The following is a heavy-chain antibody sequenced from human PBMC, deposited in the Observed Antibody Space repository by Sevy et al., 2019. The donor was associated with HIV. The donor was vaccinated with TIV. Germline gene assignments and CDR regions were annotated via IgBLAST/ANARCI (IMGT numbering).Heavy chain of an antibody. Sequence: ASVKVSCKASGYTFTSYGISWVRQAPGQGLEWMGWISAYNGNTNYAQKLQGRVTMTTDTSTSTAYMELRSLRSDDTAGYYCARDFHPDDFWSGFDYWGQGTLVTVSS. CDR2: ISAYNGNT. V-gene: IGHV1-18*01. CDR1: GYTFTSYG. D-gene: IGHD3-3*01. J-gene: IGHJ4*02. CDR3: ARDFHPDDFWSGFDY.